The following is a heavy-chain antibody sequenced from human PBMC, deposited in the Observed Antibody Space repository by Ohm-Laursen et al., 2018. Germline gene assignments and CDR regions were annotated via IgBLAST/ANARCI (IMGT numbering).Heavy chain of an antibody. D-gene: IGHD2-15*01. CDR2: IRPSGGST. J-gene: IGHJ4*02. V-gene: IGHV3-23*01. Sequence: SLRLSCAASGFTFSTFAMTWVRQAPGKGLEWVSVIRPSGGSTLYADSVKGRFTISRDDSKNTLYLQMNSLRADDTAVYYCANVGGGHLRDHWGQGTLVTVSS. CDR3: ANVGGGHLRDH. CDR1: GFTFSTFA.